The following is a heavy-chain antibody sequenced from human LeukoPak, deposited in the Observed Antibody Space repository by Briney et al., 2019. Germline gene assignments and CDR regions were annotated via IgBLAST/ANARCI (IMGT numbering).Heavy chain of an antibody. CDR2: ISGAGNT. V-gene: IGHV3-66*02. CDR1: GFTVSSNY. D-gene: IGHD3-9*01. CDR3: ARSLWHYDILIGDYYMDV. J-gene: IGHJ6*03. Sequence: PAGGSLRLSCAASGFTVSSNYMSWVRQAPGKGLEWVSVISGAGNTYYADSVKGRFTVSRDSSKNTLYLQMNSLRAEDTAVYYCARSLWHYDILIGDYYMDVWGKGTTVTVSS.